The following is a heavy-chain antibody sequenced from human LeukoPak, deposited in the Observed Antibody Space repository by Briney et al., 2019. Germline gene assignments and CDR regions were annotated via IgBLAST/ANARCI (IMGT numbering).Heavy chain of an antibody. CDR2: IYHTGNT. D-gene: IGHD3-3*01. V-gene: IGHV4-39*01. Sequence: SETLSLTCTVSGASITGGTYYWGWIRQPSGEGLEWIGSIYHTGNTYYNPSPSLKSRVTISVDASKNQFSLNLSSVTAADTAVYFCATGLAGRGDFDCWGQGTLVTASS. CDR1: GASITGGTYY. J-gene: IGHJ4*02. CDR3: ATGLAGRGDFDC.